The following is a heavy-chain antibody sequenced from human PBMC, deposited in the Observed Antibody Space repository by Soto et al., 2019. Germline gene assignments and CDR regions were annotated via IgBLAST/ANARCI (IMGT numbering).Heavy chain of an antibody. Sequence: PSETLSLTCFVSGGSISSGDYYWIWIRQPPGKGLEWIGYIYYTGSTYYNPSLKSRLTISVDTSKNQFSLKLTSVTAADTAVYFCARYQKGPFDYWGQGTLVTVSS. CDR2: IYYTGST. V-gene: IGHV4-30-4*01. CDR1: GGSISSGDYY. CDR3: ARYQKGPFDY. J-gene: IGHJ4*02. D-gene: IGHD2-2*01.